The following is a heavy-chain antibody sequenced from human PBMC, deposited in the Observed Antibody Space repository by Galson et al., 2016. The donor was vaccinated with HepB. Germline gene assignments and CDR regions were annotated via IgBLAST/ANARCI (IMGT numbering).Heavy chain of an antibody. CDR2: INAANGDT. J-gene: IGHJ6*02. Sequence: SVKVSCKASGYTFTTYAMYWVRQAPGQRLEWMGWINAANGDTKYSQKLRGRGTITWDTSANTAYMELSSLRSEDTAVYYCARGHIVATVDYYYYGLDVWGQGTPVTVSS. CDR1: GYTFTTYA. D-gene: IGHD5-12*01. V-gene: IGHV1-3*01. CDR3: ARGHIVATVDYYYYGLDV.